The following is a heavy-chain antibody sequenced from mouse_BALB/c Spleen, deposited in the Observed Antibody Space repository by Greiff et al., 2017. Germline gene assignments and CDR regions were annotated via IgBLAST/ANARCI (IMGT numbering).Heavy chain of an antibody. CDR3: ARYGNYPFAY. V-gene: IGHV3-2*02. CDR2: ISYSGST. D-gene: IGHD2-1*01. CDR1: GYSITSDYA. J-gene: IGHJ3*01. Sequence: VQLKQSGPGLVKPSQSLSLTCTVTGYSITSDYAWNWIRQFPGNKLEWMGYISYSGSTSYNPSLKSRISITRDTSKNQFFLQLNSVTTEDTATYYCARYGNYPFAYWGQGTLVTVSA.